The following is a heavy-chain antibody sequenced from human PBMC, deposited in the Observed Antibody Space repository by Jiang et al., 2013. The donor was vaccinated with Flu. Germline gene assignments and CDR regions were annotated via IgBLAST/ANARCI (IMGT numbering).Heavy chain of an antibody. J-gene: IGHJ6*02. V-gene: IGHV1-18*04. CDR3: ARVIVDSSGYRGDYYYGMDV. CDR1: GYTFTSYG. D-gene: IGHD3-22*01. Sequence: GAEVKKPGASVKVSCKASGYTFTSYGISWVRQAPGQGLEWMGWISAYNGNTNYAQKLQGRVTMTTDTSTSTAYMELRSLRSDDTAVYYCARVIVDSSGYRGDYYYGMDVWGQGTTVTVSS. CDR2: ISAYNGNT.